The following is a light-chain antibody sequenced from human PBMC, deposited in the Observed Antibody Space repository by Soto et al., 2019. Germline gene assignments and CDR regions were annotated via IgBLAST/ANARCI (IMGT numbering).Light chain of an antibody. J-gene: IGLJ1*01. CDR3: SSYAGSYV. V-gene: IGLV2-8*01. CDR1: SSDVGGYNY. CDR2: EVS. Sequence: QSALTQPPSASGSPGQSVTISCTGTSSDVGGYNYVSWYQQHPGKAPKLMIYEVSKRPSGVPDRFSDSKSGNTASLTVSGLQAEDEADYYCSSYAGSYVFGTGTKVTVL.